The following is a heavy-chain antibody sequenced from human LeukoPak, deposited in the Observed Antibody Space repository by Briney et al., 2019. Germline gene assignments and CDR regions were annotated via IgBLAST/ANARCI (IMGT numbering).Heavy chain of an antibody. CDR2: ISPDGSTT. V-gene: IGHV3-74*03. CDR1: GFTFSRYW. Sequence: ESGGSLRLSCAASGFTFSRYWMHWVRQGPGKGLMWVSRISPDGSTTLYADSVKGRLTISRDNAKNTLYLQMNSLGAEDTAVYYCARVGYSGYDYGVIPGGGFDYWGQGTLVTVSS. CDR3: ARVGYSGYDYGVIPGGGFDY. J-gene: IGHJ4*02. D-gene: IGHD5-12*01.